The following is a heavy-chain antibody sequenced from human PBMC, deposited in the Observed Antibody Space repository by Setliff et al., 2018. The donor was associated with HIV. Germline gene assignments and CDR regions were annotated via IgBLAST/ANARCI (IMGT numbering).Heavy chain of an antibody. CDR3: STGFPLHT. J-gene: IGHJ3*02. V-gene: IGHV3-15*01. CDR1: GFNFKSGW. Sequence: PGGSLRLSCVVSGFNFKSGWMTWVRQAPGKGLEWVGRIKSNSDGGTSDYAAAVKDRFSFSRDDSKSILYLQMNSLEIEDTAVYFCSTGFPLHTWGQGTMVTVSS. CDR2: IKSNSDGGTS.